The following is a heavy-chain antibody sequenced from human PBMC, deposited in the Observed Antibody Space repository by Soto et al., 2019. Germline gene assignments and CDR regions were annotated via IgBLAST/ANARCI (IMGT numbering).Heavy chain of an antibody. CDR2: IYPGDSDT. D-gene: IGHD6-13*01. CDR3: ARHGLQLLYSSSWYEHCY. CDR1: GYSFTSYW. Sequence: GESLKISCKGSGYSFTSYWIGWVRQMPGKGLEWMGIIYPGDSDTRYSPSFQGQVTISADKSISTAYLQWSSLKASDTAMYYCARHGLQLLYSSSWYEHCYWGQGTLVTVSS. J-gene: IGHJ4*02. V-gene: IGHV5-51*01.